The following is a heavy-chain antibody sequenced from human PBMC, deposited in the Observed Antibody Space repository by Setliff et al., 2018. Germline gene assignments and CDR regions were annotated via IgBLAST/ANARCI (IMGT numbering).Heavy chain of an antibody. V-gene: IGHV4-34*01. J-gene: IGHJ3*02. CDR1: GGSFSGYY. D-gene: IGHD3-22*01. Sequence: SETLSLTCAVYGGSFSGYYWSWIRQPPGKGLEWIGEINHSGSTNYNPSLKSRVTISVDTSKNQFSLKLSSVTAADTAVYYCARGFYYYDSSGYSDAFDIWGQGTMVTVSS. CDR2: INHSGST. CDR3: ARGFYYYDSSGYSDAFDI.